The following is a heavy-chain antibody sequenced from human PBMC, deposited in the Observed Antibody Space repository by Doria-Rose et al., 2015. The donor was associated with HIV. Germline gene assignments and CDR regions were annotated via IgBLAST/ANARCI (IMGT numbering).Heavy chain of an antibody. Sequence: ESGPVLVKPTETLTLTCTVSGVSLSSPGMGVSWIRQPPGKALEWLANIFSDDERYYKTSLKSRLTISRVTSKSQVVLTMTDMDPVDTATYYCARIKSSRWYHKYYFDSWGQGTLVIVSA. CDR1: GVSLSSPGMG. D-gene: IGHD6-13*01. V-gene: IGHV2-26*01. J-gene: IGHJ4*02. CDR3: ARIKSSRWYHKYYFDS. CDR2: IFSDDER.